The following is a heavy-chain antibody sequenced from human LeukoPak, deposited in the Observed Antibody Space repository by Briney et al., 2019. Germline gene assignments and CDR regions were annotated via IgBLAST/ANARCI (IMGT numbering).Heavy chain of an antibody. Sequence: PGGSLRLSCAASGFTFSGSAIHWVRQASGKGLEWVGRIRSKANSYATAYAASVKGRFTISRDDSKNTAYLQMNSLKTEDTAVYYCTRSYGSGSYHPDYYYYYYMDVWGKGTTVTVSS. CDR1: GFTFSGSA. CDR2: IRSKANSYAT. J-gene: IGHJ6*03. CDR3: TRSYGSGSYHPDYYYYYYMDV. D-gene: IGHD3-10*01. V-gene: IGHV3-73*01.